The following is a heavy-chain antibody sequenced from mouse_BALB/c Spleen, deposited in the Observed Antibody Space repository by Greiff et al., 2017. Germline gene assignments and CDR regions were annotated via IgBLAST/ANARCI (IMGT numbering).Heavy chain of an antibody. D-gene: IGHD2-12*01. V-gene: IGHV6-6*02. CDR1: GFTFSNYW. CDR2: IRLKSNNYAT. J-gene: IGHJ3*01. CDR3: TPAYDWFAY. Sequence: EVKLVESGGGLVQPGGSMKLSCVASGFTFSNYWMNWVRQSPEKGLEWVAEIRLKSNNYATHYAESVKGRFTISRDDSKSSVYLQMNNLRAEDTGIYYCTPAYDWFAYWGQGTLVTVSA.